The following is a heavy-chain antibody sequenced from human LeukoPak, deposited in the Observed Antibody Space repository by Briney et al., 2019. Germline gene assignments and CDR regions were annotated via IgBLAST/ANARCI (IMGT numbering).Heavy chain of an antibody. V-gene: IGHV1-8*01. J-gene: IGHJ6*03. Sequence: ASVKVSCKASGYTFTSYDINWVRQATGQGLEWMGWMNPNSGNTGYAQKFQGRVTMTRNTSISTAYMELSSLRSEDTAVYYCARGVITMIVVVKHYYYMDVWGKGTTVTVSS. CDR2: MNPNSGNT. CDR3: ARGVITMIVVVKHYYYMDV. D-gene: IGHD3-22*01. CDR1: GYTFTSYD.